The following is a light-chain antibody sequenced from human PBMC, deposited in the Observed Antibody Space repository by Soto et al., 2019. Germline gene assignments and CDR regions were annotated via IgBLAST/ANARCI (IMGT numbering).Light chain of an antibody. V-gene: IGLV2-18*02. Sequence: QSALTQPPSVSGSPGQSVTISCTGTSSDVGTYNRVSWYQQPPGTAPKLIIYEVNNRPSGVPDRFFGSKSGNTASLTISGLQAEDEADYYCSSFTSNNTVIFGGGTKLTVL. J-gene: IGLJ2*01. CDR3: SSFTSNNTVI. CDR1: SSDVGTYNR. CDR2: EVN.